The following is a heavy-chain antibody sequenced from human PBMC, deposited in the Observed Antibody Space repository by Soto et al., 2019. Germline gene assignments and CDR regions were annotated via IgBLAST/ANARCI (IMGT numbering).Heavy chain of an antibody. CDR1: GFSLSTSGMC. V-gene: IGHV2-70*11. J-gene: IGHJ6*03. CDR2: IDWDDDK. Sequence: SGPTLVNPTQTLTLTCTFSGFSLSTSGMCVSWIRQPPGKALEWLARIDWDDDKYYSTSLKTRLTISKDTSKNQVVLTMTNMDPVDTATYYCARITGYSGYWGDMDVWGKGTTVTVSS. D-gene: IGHD5-12*01. CDR3: ARITGYSGYWGDMDV.